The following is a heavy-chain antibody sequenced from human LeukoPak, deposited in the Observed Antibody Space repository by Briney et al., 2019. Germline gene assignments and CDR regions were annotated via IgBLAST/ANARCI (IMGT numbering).Heavy chain of an antibody. CDR2: MNPNSGNT. CDR1: GYTFTSYD. D-gene: IGHD6-19*01. CDR3: ARGHEWAPNSSPGY. Sequence: ASVKVSSKASGYTFTSYDIYWVRQAAGQGLEWMGWMNPNSGNTGYTQKFQGRVTMTRNTSISTAYMELSSLRSEDTALYYCARGHEWAPNSSPGYWGQGTLVTVSS. J-gene: IGHJ4*02. V-gene: IGHV1-8*01.